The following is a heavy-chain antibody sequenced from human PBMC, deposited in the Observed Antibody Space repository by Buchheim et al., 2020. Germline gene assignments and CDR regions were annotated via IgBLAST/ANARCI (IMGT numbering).Heavy chain of an antibody. V-gene: IGHV3-30*18. CDR3: SKGLGRYYDILTSYYADY. D-gene: IGHD3-9*01. CDR1: GFTFSSYG. Sequence: QVQLVESGGGVVQPGRSLRLSCAASGFTFSSYGMHWVRQAPGKGLEWVAVISYDGSNKYYADSVKGRFTISSDNSTNTLYLQMNSLRAEDTALYYCSKGLGRYYDILTSYYADYWGQGTL. CDR2: ISYDGSNK. J-gene: IGHJ4*02.